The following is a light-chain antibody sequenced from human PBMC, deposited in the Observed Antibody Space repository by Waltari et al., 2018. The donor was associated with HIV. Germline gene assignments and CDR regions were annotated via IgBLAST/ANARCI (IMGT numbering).Light chain of an antibody. CDR1: SPNIGAGYD. V-gene: IGLV1-40*01. Sequence: QSVLTQPPSVSGAPGQRVTISCTGNSPNIGAGYDVHWYQQLPGIAPKLLSYGDSNRPSGVPDRFSGSKSGTSASLAITGLQAEDEADYYCQSYDSSLSGFWVFGGGTKLTVL. CDR3: QSYDSSLSGFWV. CDR2: GDS. J-gene: IGLJ3*02.